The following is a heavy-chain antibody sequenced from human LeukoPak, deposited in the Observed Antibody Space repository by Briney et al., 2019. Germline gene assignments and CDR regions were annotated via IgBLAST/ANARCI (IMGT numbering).Heavy chain of an antibody. J-gene: IGHJ4*02. CDR2: ISGSGGST. Sequence: GGSLGLSCAASGFTFSSYAMSWVRQAPGKGLEWVSAISGSGGSTYYADSVKGRFTISRDNSKNTLYLQMNSLRAEDTAVYYCARGLYDFWSGYPFDYWGQGTLVTVSS. V-gene: IGHV3-23*01. CDR1: GFTFSSYA. D-gene: IGHD3-3*01. CDR3: ARGLYDFWSGYPFDY.